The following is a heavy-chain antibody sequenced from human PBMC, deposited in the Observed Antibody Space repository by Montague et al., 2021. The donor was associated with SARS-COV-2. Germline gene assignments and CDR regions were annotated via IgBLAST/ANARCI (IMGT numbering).Heavy chain of an antibody. Sequence: SLRLSCAASGFTFSYYAMHWVRQAPGKGLEWVSVIYSGGSSTYYADSVKGRFTISRDNSKNTLYLQMNSLRAEDTAVYYCATTTGLGSWGQGTLVTVSS. D-gene: IGHD4-17*01. V-gene: IGHV3-23*03. CDR2: IYSGGSST. CDR1: GFTFSYYA. J-gene: IGHJ5*02. CDR3: ATTTGLGS.